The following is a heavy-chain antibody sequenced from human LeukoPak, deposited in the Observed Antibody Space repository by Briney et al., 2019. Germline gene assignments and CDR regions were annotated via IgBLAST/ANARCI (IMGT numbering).Heavy chain of an antibody. Sequence: GRSLTLSCAASGFSFSSYGMHWVRQAPRRGLEWVAVISYDGSNKYYADSVKGRFTIARDNSKNTLYLQMNSPRAEATAVYYCAKGVKRPLTRYFDYWGQGTLVTVSS. CDR2: ISYDGSNK. CDR3: AKGVKRPLTRYFDY. CDR1: GFSFSSYG. D-gene: IGHD3-16*01. J-gene: IGHJ4*02. V-gene: IGHV3-30*18.